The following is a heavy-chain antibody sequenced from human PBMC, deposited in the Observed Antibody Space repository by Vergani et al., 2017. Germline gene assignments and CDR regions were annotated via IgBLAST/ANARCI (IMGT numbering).Heavy chain of an antibody. J-gene: IGHJ5*02. CDR2: INHSGST. Sequence: QVQLQQWGAGLLKPSETLSLTCAVYGGSFSGYYWSWIRQPPGKGLEWIGEINHSGSTNYNPSLKSRVTISVDTSKNQFSLKLSSVTAADTAVHYCASCSGGSSNTSNNWFDPWGQGTLVTVSS. CDR1: GGSFSGYY. V-gene: IGHV4-34*01. CDR3: ASCSGGSSNTSNNWFDP. D-gene: IGHD2-15*01.